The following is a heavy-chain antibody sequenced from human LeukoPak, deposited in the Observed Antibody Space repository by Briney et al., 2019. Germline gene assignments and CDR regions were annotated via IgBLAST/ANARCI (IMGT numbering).Heavy chain of an antibody. CDR3: GRSVAAPADY. D-gene: IGHD6-6*01. CDR2: IRGDGSVK. V-gene: IGHV3-7*03. J-gene: IGHJ4*02. Sequence: GGSLRLSCAASGFTFSSYGMHWVRQAPGKGLEWVGNIRGDGSVKFYLDSVKGRFTISRDNTNSVSLQMNNLKAEDTAVYYCGRSVAAPADYWGQGTLVIVSS. CDR1: GFTFSSYG.